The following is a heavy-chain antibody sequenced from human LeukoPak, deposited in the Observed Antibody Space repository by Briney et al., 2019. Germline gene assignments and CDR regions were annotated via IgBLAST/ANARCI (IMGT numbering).Heavy chain of an antibody. CDR3: ARHRRITMVRGVHNWFDP. V-gene: IGHV5-51*01. CDR1: GYSFTSYW. D-gene: IGHD3-10*01. Sequence: GESLKISCKGSGYSFTSYWIGWVRQMPGKGLEWMGIIYPGDSDTRYSPSFQGRVTISADKSISTAYLQWSSLKASDTAMYYCARHRRITMVRGVHNWFDPWGQGTLVTVSS. J-gene: IGHJ5*02. CDR2: IYPGDSDT.